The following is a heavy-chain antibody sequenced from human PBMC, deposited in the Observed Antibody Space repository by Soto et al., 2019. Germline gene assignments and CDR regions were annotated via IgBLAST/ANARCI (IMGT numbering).Heavy chain of an antibody. CDR3: TGEVASGY. CDR1: GFTVNTYG. Sequence: QVQLVESGGGVVQPGRSLRLSCAVSGFTVNTYGMHWVRQAPGKGLEWVAVISRDGGTKFYADSVKGRFTISRDNSRSTLCLEMNSLRGDDMAVYYCTGEVASGYWGQGTLVTISS. V-gene: IGHV3-30*03. J-gene: IGHJ4*02. CDR2: ISRDGGTK. D-gene: IGHD2-8*02.